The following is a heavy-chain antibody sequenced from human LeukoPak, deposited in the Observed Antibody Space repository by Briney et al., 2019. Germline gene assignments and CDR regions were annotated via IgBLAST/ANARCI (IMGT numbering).Heavy chain of an antibody. J-gene: IGHJ4*02. D-gene: IGHD5-24*01. CDR1: GGPISSYY. CDR3: ARVEIATIIDYYFDY. CDR2: IYHSGST. V-gene: IGHV4-59*08. Sequence: SETLSLTCTVSGGPISSYYWSWIRQPPGKGLEWIGYIYHSGSTNYNPSLKSRVTISVDTSKNQFSLKLSSVTAADTAVYYCARVEIATIIDYYFDYWGQGTLVTVSS.